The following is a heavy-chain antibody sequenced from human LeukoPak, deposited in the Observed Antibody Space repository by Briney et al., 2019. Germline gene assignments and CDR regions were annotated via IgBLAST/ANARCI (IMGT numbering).Heavy chain of an antibody. V-gene: IGHV4-39*01. CDR2: VYNLVTT. CDR3: TRHPTLTSGGNFDF. J-gene: IGHJ4*02. CDR1: GGSISRSNYY. Sequence: PSDTLSLTCTVSGGSISRSNYYWGWIRQPPGKGLGWIGSVYNLVTTYHNPSLRSRVTISVDTSRNQFSLKLSSVTAADTAVYFCTRHPTLTSGGNFDFWGQGTLVTVSS. D-gene: IGHD3-16*01.